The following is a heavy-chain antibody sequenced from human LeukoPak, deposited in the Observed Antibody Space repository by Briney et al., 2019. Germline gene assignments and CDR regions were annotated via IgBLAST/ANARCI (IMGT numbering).Heavy chain of an antibody. D-gene: IGHD3-22*01. Sequence: GRSLRLSCAASGFTFSSYGMHWVRQAPGKGLEWVAVISYDGSNKYYADSVKGRFTISRDNSKNTLYLQMNSLRAEDTAVYYCAKDTEGYYDSSGYADYWGQGTLVTVSS. J-gene: IGHJ4*02. CDR2: ISYDGSNK. V-gene: IGHV3-30*18. CDR3: AKDTEGYYDSSGYADY. CDR1: GFTFSSYG.